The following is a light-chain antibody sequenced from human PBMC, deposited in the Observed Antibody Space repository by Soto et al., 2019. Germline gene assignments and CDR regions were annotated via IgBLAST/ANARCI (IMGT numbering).Light chain of an antibody. Sequence: QSALTQPASVSGSPGQSITIPCTGTSSDVGGYNYVSWYQQHPGKAPKLMIYEVSNRPSGVSNRFSGSKSGNTASLTISGLQAEDEADYYCSSYSGTNNDVFGTGTKLTVL. V-gene: IGLV2-14*01. CDR3: SSYSGTNNDV. CDR1: SSDVGGYNY. J-gene: IGLJ1*01. CDR2: EVS.